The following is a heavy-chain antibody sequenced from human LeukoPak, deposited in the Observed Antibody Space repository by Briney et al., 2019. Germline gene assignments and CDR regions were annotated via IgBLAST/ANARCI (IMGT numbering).Heavy chain of an antibody. V-gene: IGHV4-38-2*02. CDR3: AREARWLQLTGYYYYYYMDV. J-gene: IGHJ6*03. Sequence: PSETLSLTCTVSGYSISSGYYWGWIRQPPGKGLEWIGSIYHSGSTYYNPSLKSRVTISVDTSKNQFSLKLSSVTAADTAVYYCAREARWLQLTGYYYYYYMDVWGKGTTVTVSS. CDR1: GYSISSGYY. D-gene: IGHD5-24*01. CDR2: IYHSGST.